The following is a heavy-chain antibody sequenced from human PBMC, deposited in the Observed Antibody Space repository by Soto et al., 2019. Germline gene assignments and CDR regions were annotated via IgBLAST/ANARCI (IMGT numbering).Heavy chain of an antibody. D-gene: IGHD3-9*01. V-gene: IGHV5-51*03. Sequence: EVQLVQSGAEVKKPGESLKISCKGSGYSFSTYWIGWVRQMPGKGLEWMGIIYPGDSDTIYSPSFQGQVTISADKSISTAYLHWSNLKASDTAMYYCARGDYDILTGYFKSYYGMGVWGQGTTVTVSS. CDR2: IYPGDSDT. CDR1: GYSFSTYW. J-gene: IGHJ6*02. CDR3: ARGDYDILTGYFKSYYGMGV.